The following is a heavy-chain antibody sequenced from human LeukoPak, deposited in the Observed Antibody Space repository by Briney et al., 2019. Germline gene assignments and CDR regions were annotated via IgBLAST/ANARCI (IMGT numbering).Heavy chain of an antibody. CDR2: ISCSGETGT. D-gene: IGHD1-26*01. CDR1: GFTSSSYT. CDR3: VKDRGGSPFYGMDV. Sequence: QPGRSLRLSCAGSGFTSSSYTMSWVRQAPGKGLQWVSTISCSGETGTYYADSVKGRFTGSRDDSRNTLYLPMNSLRAEDTAVYYCVKDRGGSPFYGMDVWGQGTTVTVSS. J-gene: IGHJ6*02. V-gene: IGHV3-23*01.